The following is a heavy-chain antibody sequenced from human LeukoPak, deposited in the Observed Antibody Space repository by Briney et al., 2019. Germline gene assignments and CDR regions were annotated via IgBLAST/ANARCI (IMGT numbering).Heavy chain of an antibody. V-gene: IGHV4-34*01. CDR3: ARGPANYDFWSGYYSDYYYYMDV. CDR2: INHSGST. J-gene: IGHJ6*03. D-gene: IGHD3-3*01. Sequence: SETLSLTCAVYGGSFSGYYWSWIRQPPGKGLEWIGEINHSGSTNYNPSLKSRVTISVDTSKNQFSLKLSSVTAADTAVYYCARGPANYDFWSGYYSDYYYYMDVWGKGTTVTVSS. CDR1: GGSFSGYY.